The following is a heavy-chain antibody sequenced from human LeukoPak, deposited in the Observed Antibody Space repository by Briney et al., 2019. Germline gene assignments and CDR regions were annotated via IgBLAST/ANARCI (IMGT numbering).Heavy chain of an antibody. V-gene: IGHV7-4-1*02. CDR2: INPNTGNP. CDR3: TRDGWGYCANTNCFDY. Sequence: GASVKVFCKASGYTFTNYALNWVRQAPGQGLEWMGWINPNTGNPTYAQGFTRRFVFSLDTSVSTAYLQISSLKPEDTAVYYCTRDGWGYCANTNCFDYWGQGTLVTVSS. CDR1: GYTFTNYA. D-gene: IGHD3-16*01. J-gene: IGHJ4*02.